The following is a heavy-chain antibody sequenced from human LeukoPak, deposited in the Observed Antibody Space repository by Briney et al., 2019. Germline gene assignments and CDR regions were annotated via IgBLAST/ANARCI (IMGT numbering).Heavy chain of an antibody. Sequence: SETLSLTCTVSGGSISSYSWSWIRQPPGEGLEWIGYIYHSGSTNYNPSLRSRVTISVDTSKNQFSLKLSSVTTADTAIYYCARHVYSSSPFDYWGQGTLVTVSS. CDR3: ARHVYSSSPFDY. J-gene: IGHJ4*02. D-gene: IGHD6-13*01. V-gene: IGHV4-59*08. CDR2: IYHSGST. CDR1: GGSISSYS.